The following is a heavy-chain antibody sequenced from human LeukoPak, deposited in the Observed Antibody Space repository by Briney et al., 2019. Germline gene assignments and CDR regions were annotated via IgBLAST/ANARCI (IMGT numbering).Heavy chain of an antibody. J-gene: IGHJ5*02. CDR3: ASDSSGYFGP. Sequence: GGSLRLSCAASGFTFSDYYMNWLRQSPGRGLEWLSYISNTGDAKYYSDSVRGRFTISRDNAKNSVYLEMNTLKAEDTAVYFSASDSSGYFGPWGQGTQVTVSS. V-gene: IGHV3-11*01. CDR2: ISNTGDAK. D-gene: IGHD3-22*01. CDR1: GFTFSDYY.